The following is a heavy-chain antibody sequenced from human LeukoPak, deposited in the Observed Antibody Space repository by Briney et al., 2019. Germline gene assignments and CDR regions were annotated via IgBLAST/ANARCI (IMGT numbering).Heavy chain of an antibody. V-gene: IGHV3-7*01. CDR3: ARDPPSFQY. CDR2: IKEDGTEK. J-gene: IGHJ1*01. CDR1: TFTFSNYW. Sequence: GGSLRLSCAASTFTFSNYWMSWVRQAPGKGLEWVANIKEDGTEKDYVDSVKGRFTISRDNAKNSLYLQMNSLRAEDTAVYYCARDPPSFQYWGQGTLVTVSA.